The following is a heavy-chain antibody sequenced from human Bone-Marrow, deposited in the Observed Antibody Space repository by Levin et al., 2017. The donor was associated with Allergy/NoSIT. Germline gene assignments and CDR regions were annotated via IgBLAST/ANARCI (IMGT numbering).Heavy chain of an antibody. CDR1: GFIFNSYG. Sequence: GGSLRLSCAASGFIFNSYGMYWVRQAPGKGLEWVAVIWYDGNNKFYADSVKGRFTISRDSSKRMLFLQMNSLRAEDTAIYFCGKDRVRYGDNHGIIDVWGQGTMVTVSS. V-gene: IGHV3-33*06. J-gene: IGHJ3*01. CDR2: IWYDGNNK. CDR3: GKDRVRYGDNHGIIDV. D-gene: IGHD3-9*01.